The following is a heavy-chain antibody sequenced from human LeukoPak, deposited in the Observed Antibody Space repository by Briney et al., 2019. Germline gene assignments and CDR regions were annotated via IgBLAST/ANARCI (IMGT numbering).Heavy chain of an antibody. D-gene: IGHD1-26*01. CDR3: ARDRIVGATYYWYFDL. V-gene: IGHV1-69*04. J-gene: IGHJ2*01. Sequence: SVKVSCKASGYTFTSYGISWVRQAPGQGLEWMGRIIPILGIANYAQKFQGRVTITADKSTSTAYMELSSLRSEDTAVYYCARDRIVGATYYWYFDLWGRGTLVTVSS. CDR1: GYTFTSYG. CDR2: IIPILGIA.